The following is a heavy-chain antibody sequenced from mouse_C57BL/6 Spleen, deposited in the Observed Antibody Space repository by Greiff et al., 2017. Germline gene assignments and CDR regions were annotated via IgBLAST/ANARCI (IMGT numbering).Heavy chain of an antibody. Sequence: QVQLQQSGPELVKPGASVKISCKASGYTFTSYYIHWVKQRPGQGLEWIGWIYPGSGNTNYNEKFKGKATLTADTSSSTAYMQLSSLTSEDSAVYYCARGTTGGADYWGQGTTLTVSS. J-gene: IGHJ2*01. CDR1: GYTFTSYY. CDR3: ARGTTGGADY. CDR2: IYPGSGNT. D-gene: IGHD1-1*01. V-gene: IGHV1-66*01.